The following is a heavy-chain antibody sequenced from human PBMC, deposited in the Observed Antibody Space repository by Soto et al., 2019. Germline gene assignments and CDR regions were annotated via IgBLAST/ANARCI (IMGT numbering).Heavy chain of an antibody. CDR2: IRPAVSS. J-gene: IGHJ5*02. D-gene: IGHD3-10*01. CDR3: AVYTAGIGGAGS. V-gene: IGHV4-61*03. CDR1: GASVSSGNFH. Sequence: QVQLQESGPGLVKPSETLSLTCTVSGASVSSGNFHWSWIRQPPGKGLEWIGQIRPAVSSNYDSSLRSRVTISLATSKNLFSLILDSVTAADTAMYYCAVYTAGIGGAGSWGQGTMVTVSS.